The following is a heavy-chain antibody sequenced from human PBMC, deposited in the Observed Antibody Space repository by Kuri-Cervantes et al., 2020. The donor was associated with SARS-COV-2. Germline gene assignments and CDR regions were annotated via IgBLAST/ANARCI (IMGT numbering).Heavy chain of an antibody. CDR3: ARDYGERLVVPAAMGWFDP. D-gene: IGHD2-2*01. CDR1: GFTFSSYG. J-gene: IGHJ5*02. V-gene: IGHV3-33*01. Sequence: LSLTCAASGFTFSSYGMHWVRQAPGKGLEWVAVIWYDGSNKYYADSVKGRFTISRDNSKNTLYLQMNSLRAEDTAVYYCARDYGERLVVPAAMGWFDPWGQGTLVTVSS. CDR2: IWYDGSNK.